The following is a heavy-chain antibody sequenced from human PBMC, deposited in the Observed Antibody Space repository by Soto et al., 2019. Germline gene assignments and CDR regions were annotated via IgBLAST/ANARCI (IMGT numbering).Heavy chain of an antibody. D-gene: IGHD4-17*01. CDR1: GGSISSSTYY. J-gene: IGHJ6*02. CDR2: IYYSGSA. CDR3: ARHGVDYGDYASYYYYGMDV. V-gene: IGHV4-39*01. Sequence: QLQLQESGPGLVKPSETLSLTCTVSGGSISSSTYYWGWIRQPPGKGLEWIGMIYYSGSAYYNPSLKSRVTLSIDTSKTQFSLRLSSVTAADTAVYYCARHGVDYGDYASYYYYGMDVWGRGTTVTVSS.